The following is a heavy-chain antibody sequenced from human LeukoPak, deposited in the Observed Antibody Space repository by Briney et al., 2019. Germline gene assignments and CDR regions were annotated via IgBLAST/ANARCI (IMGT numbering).Heavy chain of an antibody. CDR1: GFTFSNYA. V-gene: IGHV3-23*01. D-gene: IGHD7-27*01. Sequence: GGSLRLSCAASGFTFSNYAMSWVRQAPGKGLEWVSGLSGTGDITYYADSVKGRFTISRDNSKNTLYLQITSLRAEDTAVYYCARLGNWGGNAFDIWGQGTMVTVSS. CDR2: LSGTGDIT. CDR3: ARLGNWGGNAFDI. J-gene: IGHJ3*02.